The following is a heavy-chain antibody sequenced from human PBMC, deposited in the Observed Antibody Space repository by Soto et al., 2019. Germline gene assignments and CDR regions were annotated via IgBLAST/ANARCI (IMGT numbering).Heavy chain of an antibody. CDR3: ARGPHRITMVRGVRNWFDP. CDR1: GGSFSGYY. D-gene: IGHD3-10*01. J-gene: IGHJ5*02. CDR2: INHSGST. V-gene: IGHV4-34*01. Sequence: PSETLSLTCAVYGGSFSGYYWSWIRQPPGKGLEWIGEINHSGSTNYNPSPKSRVTISVDTSKNQFSLKLSSVTAADTAVYYCARGPHRITMVRGVRNWFDPWGQGTLVTVSS.